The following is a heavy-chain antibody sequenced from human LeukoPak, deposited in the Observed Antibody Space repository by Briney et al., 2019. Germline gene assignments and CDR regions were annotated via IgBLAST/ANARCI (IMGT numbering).Heavy chain of an antibody. CDR1: GFTFSTSA. J-gene: IGHJ4*02. V-gene: IGHV3-23*01. Sequence: QPGGSLRLSCAASGFTFSTSAMSWVRQAPGKGLEWVSAISGSGGSTYYADSVKGRFTISRDNSKNTLYLQMNSLRAEDTAVYYCAKDGRCSSTSCYTYDYWGQGTLVSVSS. CDR3: AKDGRCSSTSCYTYDY. D-gene: IGHD2-2*02. CDR2: ISGSGGST.